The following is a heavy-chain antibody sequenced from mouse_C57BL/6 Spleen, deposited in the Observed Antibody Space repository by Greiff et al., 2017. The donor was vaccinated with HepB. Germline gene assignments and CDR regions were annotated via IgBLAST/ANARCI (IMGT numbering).Heavy chain of an antibody. D-gene: IGHD2-2*01. J-gene: IGHJ3*01. Sequence: VQLQQSGAELVRPGASVKLSCTASGFNIKDYYMHWVKQRPEQGLEWIGRIDPEDGDTEYAPKFQGKATMTADTSTNTAYLQLSSLTSEDTAVYYCTRWTYGYDEGAWFAYWGQGTLVTVSA. V-gene: IGHV14-1*01. CDR3: TRWTYGYDEGAWFAY. CDR1: GFNIKDYY. CDR2: IDPEDGDT.